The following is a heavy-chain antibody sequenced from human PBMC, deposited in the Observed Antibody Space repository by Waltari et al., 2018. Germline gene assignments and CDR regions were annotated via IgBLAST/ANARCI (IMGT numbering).Heavy chain of an antibody. D-gene: IGHD2-2*01. V-gene: IGHV4-61*02. Sequence: KESGPVLVKPTETLTLTCTVSGFSLSNARMGVSWIRQPAGKGLEWIGRIYTSGSTNYNPSLKSRVTISVDTSKNQFSLKLSSVTAADTAVYYCARAGGIFGSSTRGVAFDIWGQGTMVTVSS. J-gene: IGHJ3*02. CDR2: IYTSGST. CDR1: GFSLSNAR. CDR3: ARAGGIFGSSTRGVAFDI.